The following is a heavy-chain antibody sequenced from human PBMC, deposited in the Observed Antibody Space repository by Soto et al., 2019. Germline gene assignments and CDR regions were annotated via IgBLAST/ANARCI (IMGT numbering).Heavy chain of an antibody. Sequence: SEPLSLTCTVSVDSITTYYWSWIRQPAGKGLEWIXRXDXXXNXNXXXSXXXXVTMSVDTSKKQFSLKLTSVTAADTAVYYCARYSNNWFQTEGMDVWGQGTTVTVSS. V-gene: IGHV4-4*07. CDR3: ARYSNNWFQTEGMDV. D-gene: IGHD6-13*01. CDR1: VDSITTYY. CDR2: XDXXXNX. J-gene: IGHJ6*02.